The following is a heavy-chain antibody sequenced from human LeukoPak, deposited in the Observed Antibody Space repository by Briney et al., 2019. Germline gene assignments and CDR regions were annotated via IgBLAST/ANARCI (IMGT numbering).Heavy chain of an antibody. D-gene: IGHD6-13*01. J-gene: IGHJ3*02. V-gene: IGHV3-21*01. CDR2: ISSSSSYI. Sequence: GGSLRLSCAASGFTFSSYSMNWVRQAPGKGLEWVSSISSSSSYIYYADSVKGRFTISRDNAKNSLYLQMNSLRAEDTAVYYCARDPPYSSSWYDLGAFDIWGQGTMVTVSS. CDR3: ARDPPYSSSWYDLGAFDI. CDR1: GFTFSSYS.